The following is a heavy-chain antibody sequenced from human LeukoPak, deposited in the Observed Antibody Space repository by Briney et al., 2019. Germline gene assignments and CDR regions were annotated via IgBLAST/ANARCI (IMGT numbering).Heavy chain of an antibody. CDR3: ARGYFY. J-gene: IGHJ4*02. CDR1: GVSISNYY. D-gene: IGHD3-9*01. V-gene: IGHV4-4*08. CDR2: IYNSGRT. Sequence: SETLSLTCAVYGVSISNYYWSWIRQPPGKGLEWIGYIYNSGRTSYNPYFKGRVSISADMPRNQVSLRLTSVTAADTAVYYCARGYFYWGQGVLVTVSS.